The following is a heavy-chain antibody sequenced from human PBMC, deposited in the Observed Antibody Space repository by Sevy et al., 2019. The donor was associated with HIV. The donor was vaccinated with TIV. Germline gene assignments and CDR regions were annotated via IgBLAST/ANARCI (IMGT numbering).Heavy chain of an antibody. CDR3: AREALRYFDWLLPFYFDY. CDR2: TYYRSKWYN. CDR1: GDSVSSNSAA. Sequence: SQTLSLTCAISGDSVSSNSAAWNWIRQSPSRGLEWLGRTYYRSKWYNDYAVSVKSRITINPDTSKNQFSLQLNSVTPEETAVYYCAREALRYFDWLLPFYFDYWGQGTLVTVSS. D-gene: IGHD3-9*01. V-gene: IGHV6-1*01. J-gene: IGHJ4*02.